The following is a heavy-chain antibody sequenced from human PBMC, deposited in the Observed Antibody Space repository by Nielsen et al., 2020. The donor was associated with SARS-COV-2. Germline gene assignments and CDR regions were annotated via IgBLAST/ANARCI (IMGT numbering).Heavy chain of an antibody. V-gene: IGHV3-30*04. CDR3: ARGVTTIYTVDY. CDR1: GFTFSSYA. D-gene: IGHD4-17*01. J-gene: IGHJ4*02. CDR2: ISYDGSNK. Sequence: GESLKISCAASGFTFSSYAMHWVRQAPGKGLEWVAVISYDGSNKYYADSVKGRFTISRDNSKNTLYLQMNSLRAEDTAVYYCARGVTTIYTVDYWGQGTLVTVSS.